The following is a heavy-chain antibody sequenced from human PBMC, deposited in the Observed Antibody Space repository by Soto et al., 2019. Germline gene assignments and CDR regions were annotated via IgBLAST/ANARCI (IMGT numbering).Heavy chain of an antibody. J-gene: IGHJ4*02. D-gene: IGHD3-3*01. CDR2: IYYSGST. Sequence: SETLSLTCTVSGGSISSYYWSWIRQPPGKGLEWIGYIYYSGSTNYNPSLKSRVTISVDTSKNQFSLKLSSVTAADTAVYYCVRGGRGYYDFWSGYSFFDYWGQGTLVTVSS. V-gene: IGHV4-59*01. CDR1: GGSISSYY. CDR3: VRGGRGYYDFWSGYSFFDY.